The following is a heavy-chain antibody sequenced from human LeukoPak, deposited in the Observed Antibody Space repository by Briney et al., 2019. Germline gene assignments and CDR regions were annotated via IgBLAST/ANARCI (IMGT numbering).Heavy chain of an antibody. V-gene: IGHV4-30-2*01. CDR3: ARGLRYFDL. CDR1: GGSISSGGYS. D-gene: IGHD3-9*01. CDR2: IYHSGST. Sequence: SETLSLTCAVSGGSISSGGYSWSWIRQPPGKGLEWIGYIYHSGSTYYNPSLKSRVTISVDRSKNQFSLKLSSVTAADTAVYYRARGLRYFDLWGQGTMVTVSS. J-gene: IGHJ3*01.